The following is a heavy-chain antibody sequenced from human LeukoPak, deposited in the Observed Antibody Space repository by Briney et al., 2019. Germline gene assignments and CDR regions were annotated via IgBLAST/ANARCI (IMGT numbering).Heavy chain of an antibody. Sequence: SETLSLTCAVYGGSFSGYYGSWIRQPPGKGLEWIGEINHSGSTNYNPSLKSRVTISVDTSKNQFSLKLSSVTAADTAVYYCAREVITMVRGVITYYYYYYMDVWGKGTTVTVSS. CDR1: GGSFSGYY. CDR3: AREVITMVRGVITYYYYYYMDV. V-gene: IGHV4-34*01. D-gene: IGHD3-10*01. CDR2: INHSGST. J-gene: IGHJ6*03.